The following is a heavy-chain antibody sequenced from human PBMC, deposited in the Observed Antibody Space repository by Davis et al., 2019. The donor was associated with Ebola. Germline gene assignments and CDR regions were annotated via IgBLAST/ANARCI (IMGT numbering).Heavy chain of an antibody. Sequence: GGSLRLSCAASGFTFSDYYMSWIRQAPGKGLEWVAVISYDGSNKYYADSVKGRFTISRDNSKNTLYLQMNSLRPEDTAVYYCARDSDDYCFDYWGQGTLVTVSS. CDR3: ARDSDDYCFDY. V-gene: IGHV3-30*03. D-gene: IGHD2-21*02. CDR1: GFTFSDYY. J-gene: IGHJ4*02. CDR2: ISYDGSNK.